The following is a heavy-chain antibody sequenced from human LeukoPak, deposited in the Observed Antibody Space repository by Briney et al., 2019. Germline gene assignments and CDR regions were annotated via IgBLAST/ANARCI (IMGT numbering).Heavy chain of an antibody. CDR1: GFTFSSYS. CDR2: ISSSSSTI. CDR3: ARDVGGYYYMDV. J-gene: IGHJ6*03. V-gene: IGHV3-48*01. D-gene: IGHD3-3*01. Sequence: GGSLRLSCAASGFTFSSYSMNWVRQAPGKGLEWVSYISSSSSTIYYADSVKGRFTISRDNAKNSLYLQMNSLRAEDTAVYYCARDVGGYYYMDVWGKGTTVTVSS.